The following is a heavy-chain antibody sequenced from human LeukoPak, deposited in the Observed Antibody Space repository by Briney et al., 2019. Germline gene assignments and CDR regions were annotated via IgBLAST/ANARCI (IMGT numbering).Heavy chain of an antibody. D-gene: IGHD5-24*01. J-gene: IGHJ4*02. CDR1: GGSISSYY. CDR2: IYYSGST. Sequence: SETLSLTCTVSGGSISSYYWSWIRQPPGKGLERIGCIYYSGSTNYNPSLKSRVTISVDTSKNQFSLKLSSVTAADTAVYYCARVLVEMATIVGFDYWGQGTLVTVSS. CDR3: ARVLVEMATIVGFDY. V-gene: IGHV4-59*01.